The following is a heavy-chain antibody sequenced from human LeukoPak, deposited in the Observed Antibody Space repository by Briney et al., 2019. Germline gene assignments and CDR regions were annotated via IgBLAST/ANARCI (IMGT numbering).Heavy chain of an antibody. CDR1: GGSISTSSYY. Sequence: SETLSLTCTVSGGSISTSSYYWGWIRQPPGKGLEWIGTIYYTGTTYYNPSLKSRVTISVDTCKNQFSLKLSSVTAADTAMYYCARHGYYFDSPSDYWGQGTLVTVSS. CDR3: ARHGYYFDSPSDY. D-gene: IGHD3-22*01. J-gene: IGHJ4*02. V-gene: IGHV4-39*01. CDR2: IYYTGTT.